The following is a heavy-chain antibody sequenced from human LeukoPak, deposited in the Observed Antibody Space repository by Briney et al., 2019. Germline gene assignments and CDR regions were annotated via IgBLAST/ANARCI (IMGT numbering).Heavy chain of an antibody. V-gene: IGHV3-30*09. Sequence: GGSLRLSCVASGLAFSSYSMHWVRQAPGKGLEWVGVISYDGSDEYYTDSVKGRFAISRDNSKNTVYLQMNSLRADDTAVYYCARDFTPEWFDIHWGQGTLVTVS. CDR3: ARDFTPEWFDIH. CDR2: ISYDGSDE. D-gene: IGHD3-3*01. J-gene: IGHJ4*02. CDR1: GLAFSSYS.